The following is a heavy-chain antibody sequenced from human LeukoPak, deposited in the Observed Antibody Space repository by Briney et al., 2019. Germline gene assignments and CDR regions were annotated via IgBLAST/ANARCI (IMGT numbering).Heavy chain of an antibody. CDR3: ARGHPDY. CDR1: AVTFSIYS. J-gene: IGHJ4*02. V-gene: IGHV3-21*01. Sequence: GGSLRHSSVASAVTFSIYSMNWVRQAPGKGREWVSSISSSSSDIYYADSVKGGFTISTDNPKNSLYLQMNRLSAEDTAVYYCARGHPDYWGQGPLVTVSS. CDR2: ISSSSSDI.